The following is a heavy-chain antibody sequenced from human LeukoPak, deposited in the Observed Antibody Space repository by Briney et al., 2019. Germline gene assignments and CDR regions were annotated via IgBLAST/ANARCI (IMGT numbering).Heavy chain of an antibody. CDR1: GGSFSGYY. CDR2: INHSGST. Sequence: PSETLSLTCAVYGGSFSGYYWSWIRQPPGKGLEWIGEINHSGSTNYNPSLKSRVTISVDTSKNQFSLKLSSVTAADTAVYYCARLTFKGAYYYYYGMDVWGQGTTVTVSS. J-gene: IGHJ6*02. V-gene: IGHV4-34*01. CDR3: ARLTFKGAYYYYYGMDV. D-gene: IGHD3-16*01.